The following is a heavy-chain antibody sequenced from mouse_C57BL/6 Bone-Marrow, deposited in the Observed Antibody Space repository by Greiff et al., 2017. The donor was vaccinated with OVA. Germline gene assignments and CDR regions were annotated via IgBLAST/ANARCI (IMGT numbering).Heavy chain of an antibody. CDR3: AKELYYYGSSPFAY. CDR2: ISYDGSN. J-gene: IGHJ3*01. V-gene: IGHV3-6*01. D-gene: IGHD1-1*01. CDR1: GYSITSGYY. Sequence: EVQRVESGPGLVKPSQSLSLTCSVTGYSITSGYYWNWIRQFPGNKLEWMGYISYDGSNNYNPSLKNRISITRDTSKNQFFLKLNSVTTEDTATYYCAKELYYYGSSPFAYWGQGTLVTVSA.